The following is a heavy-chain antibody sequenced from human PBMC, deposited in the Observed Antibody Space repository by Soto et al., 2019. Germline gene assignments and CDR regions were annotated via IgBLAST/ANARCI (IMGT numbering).Heavy chain of an antibody. Sequence: GGSLRLSCVASGFTFADYAMHWVRRIPGKGLEWVAVISYSGDRQYYAESVKGRFTIARDNSKKTLYLQMFSLTSEDSAVFYCARTPAAMITDRYNWFDSWGPGTQVTVSS. CDR2: ISYSGDRQ. CDR1: GFTFADYA. CDR3: ARTPAAMITDRYNWFDS. J-gene: IGHJ5*01. V-gene: IGHV3-30*01. D-gene: IGHD3-16*01.